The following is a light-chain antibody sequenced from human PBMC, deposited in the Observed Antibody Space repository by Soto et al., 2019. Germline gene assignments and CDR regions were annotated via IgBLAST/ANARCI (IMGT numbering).Light chain of an antibody. CDR3: LQDYDYPRT. CDR2: AAS. CDR1: QGIRTE. V-gene: IGKV1-6*01. Sequence: ATPMTQSPSSLSASVGDRVTIACRASQGIRTELGWYQQKPGEAPKLLIYAASTLKSGVPSRFSGSGSGTDFTLTISSLQPEDFATYYCLQDYDYPRTFGQGTKVEMK. J-gene: IGKJ1*01.